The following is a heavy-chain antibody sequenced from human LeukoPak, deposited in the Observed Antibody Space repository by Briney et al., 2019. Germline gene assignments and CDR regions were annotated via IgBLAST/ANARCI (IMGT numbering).Heavy chain of an antibody. V-gene: IGHV3-21*04. CDR3: TRDQFFDYDNDDAFDA. D-gene: IGHD3-22*01. CDR1: GFSLKTYN. CDR2: MTSSRYI. J-gene: IGHJ3*01. Sequence: GGSLRLSCAASGFSLKTYNMNWVRQAPGKGLEWVSSMTSSRYIYYADSVKGRFTISRDDANNLVFLQMHSLRAEDTAIYYCTRDQFFDYDNDDAFDAWGQGTKVIVSS.